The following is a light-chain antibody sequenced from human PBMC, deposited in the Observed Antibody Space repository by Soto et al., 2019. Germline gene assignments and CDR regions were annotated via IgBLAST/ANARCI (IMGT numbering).Light chain of an antibody. CDR2: GNI. V-gene: IGLV1-40*01. CDR3: QSYDISLHNYV. CDR1: SSNIGAGYD. Sequence: QSVLTQPPSVSGAPGQRVTISCTGSSSNIGAGYDVHWYQQRPGTAPKLLIFGNINRPSGVPDRFSGSKSGTSASLAITGLQAEDEGDYYCQSYDISLHNYVFGTGTKVTVL. J-gene: IGLJ1*01.